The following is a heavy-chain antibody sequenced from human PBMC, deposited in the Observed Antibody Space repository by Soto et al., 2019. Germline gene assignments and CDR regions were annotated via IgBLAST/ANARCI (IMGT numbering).Heavy chain of an antibody. D-gene: IGHD3-22*01. J-gene: IGHJ3*02. CDR1: GGSISSSNW. CDR3: LGSSVTYLHAFDI. CDR2: IYHSGST. V-gene: IGHV4-4*02. Sequence: QVQLQESGPGLVKPSGTLSLTCAVSGGSISSSNWWSWVRQPPGEGVEGSGEIYHSGSTNYNPSHKSRVTISVDTSKHQFSLKLSSVTAADTAVYYCLGSSVTYLHAFDIWGQGTMVPGSS.